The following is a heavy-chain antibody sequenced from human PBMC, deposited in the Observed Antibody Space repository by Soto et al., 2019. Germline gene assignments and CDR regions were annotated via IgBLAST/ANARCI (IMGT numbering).Heavy chain of an antibody. D-gene: IGHD3-3*01. CDR3: AAKSGFPYSFDY. J-gene: IGHJ4*02. V-gene: IGHV1-69*01. Sequence: QVQLVQSGAEVKKPGSSVKVSCKASGGTFRRFAFNWVRQAPGQGLEWMAGIIPIFVTSNYAQKFQGRVTISADASNSTFYMELTTLTSEDTAVYFSAAKSGFPYSFDYWGPGTLVTVSS. CDR2: IIPIFVTS. CDR1: GGTFRRFA.